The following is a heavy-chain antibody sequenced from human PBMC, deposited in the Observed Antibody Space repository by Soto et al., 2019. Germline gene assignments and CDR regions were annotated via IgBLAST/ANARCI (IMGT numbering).Heavy chain of an antibody. J-gene: IGHJ6*02. Sequence: GESPKISRQGSGYSFASYWIGRVRQMPGKDLEWMGIIYPGDSDTRYSPSFQGQVTSSADKSRRTAYLQWTSLKASDTALYYCARTRSFTLGFYYDGMDVWGQGTTVTVSS. CDR3: ARTRSFTLGFYYDGMDV. D-gene: IGHD6-6*01. V-gene: IGHV5-51*01. CDR1: GYSFASYW. CDR2: IYPGDSDT.